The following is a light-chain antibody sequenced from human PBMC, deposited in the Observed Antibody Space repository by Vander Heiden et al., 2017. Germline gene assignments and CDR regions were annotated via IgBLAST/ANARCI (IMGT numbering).Light chain of an antibody. CDR3: CSYAGSNTYV. V-gene: IGLV2-11*01. Sequence: QSALTQPRSVSGSPGQSVTISCTGTSSDVGGYNSVSWYQQHPGKAPKLMINDVSKRPSGVPDRFSGSKSGNTASLTISGLQAEDEADYYCCSYAGSNTYVFGTGTKVTVL. CDR1: SSDVGGYNS. J-gene: IGLJ1*01. CDR2: DVS.